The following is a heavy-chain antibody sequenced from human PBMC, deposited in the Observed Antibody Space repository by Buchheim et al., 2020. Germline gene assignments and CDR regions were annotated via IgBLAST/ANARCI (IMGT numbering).Heavy chain of an antibody. Sequence: EVQLTESGGGLVQPGGSLRLSCAASGLSFSSYAISWVRQAPGKGLEWVSATSGASGNTYYADSVKGRFTISSDESRNRLFLQMNSLRVEDTAVYYCAKSYENLYYFYGMDVWGQGT. V-gene: IGHV3-23*01. CDR2: TSGASGNT. CDR1: GLSFSSYA. J-gene: IGHJ6*02. D-gene: IGHD5-12*01. CDR3: AKSYENLYYFYGMDV.